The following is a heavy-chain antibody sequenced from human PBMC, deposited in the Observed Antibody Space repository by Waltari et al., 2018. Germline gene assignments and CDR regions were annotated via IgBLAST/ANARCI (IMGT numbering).Heavy chain of an antibody. J-gene: IGHJ3*02. Sequence: VQLQESGPGLVKPSETLSLRCNVSGDSIRSRFWSWIRQAPGKGLEWIGHMYFSGTKDYNPSLKSRVAISIDTSKNHFSLNLRSVTAADTAIYYCARLPRGSVIIGAFDIWGQGTQVTVSS. CDR3: ARLPRGSVIIGAFDI. D-gene: IGHD3-22*01. V-gene: IGHV4-59*11. CDR2: MYFSGTK. CDR1: GDSIRSRF.